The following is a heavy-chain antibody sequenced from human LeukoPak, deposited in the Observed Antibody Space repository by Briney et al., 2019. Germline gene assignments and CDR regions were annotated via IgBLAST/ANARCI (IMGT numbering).Heavy chain of an antibody. CDR3: ATEIVWDFDY. CDR2: ISWNSGSI. J-gene: IGHJ4*02. CDR1: GFTFDDYA. V-gene: IGHV3-9*01. D-gene: IGHD3-22*01. Sequence: GGSLRLSCAASGFTFDDYAMHCVRQAPGKGLEWVSGISWNSGSIGYADSVKGRFTISRDNAKNSLYLQMNSLRAEDTALYYCATEIVWDFDYWGQGTLVTVSS.